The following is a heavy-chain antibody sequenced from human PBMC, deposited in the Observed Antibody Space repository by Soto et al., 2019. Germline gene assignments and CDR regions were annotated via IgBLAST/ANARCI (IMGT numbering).Heavy chain of an antibody. D-gene: IGHD6-13*01. V-gene: IGHV3-23*01. CDR2: ISGSGGST. CDR3: AKAVAGTQSPGVDY. CDR1: GFTFSSYW. J-gene: IGHJ4*02. Sequence: PGGSLRLSCAASGFTFSSYWMHWVRQAPGKGLEWVSAISGSGGSTYYADSVKGRFTISRDNSKNTLYLQMNSLRAEDTAVYYCAKAVAGTQSPGVDYWGQGTLVTVSS.